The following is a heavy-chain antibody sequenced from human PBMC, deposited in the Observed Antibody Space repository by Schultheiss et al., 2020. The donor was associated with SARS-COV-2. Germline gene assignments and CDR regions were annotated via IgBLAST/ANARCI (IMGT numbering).Heavy chain of an antibody. D-gene: IGHD3-10*01. V-gene: IGHV3-53*01. CDR2: IYSGGST. CDR3: AKDARGAVRDAFDI. J-gene: IGHJ3*02. Sequence: GGSLRLSCAASGFTVSSNYMSWVRQAPGKGLEWVSVIYSGGSTYYADSVKGRFTISRDNSKNTLYLQMNSLRAEDTAVYYCAKDARGAVRDAFDIWGQGTMVTVSS. CDR1: GFTVSSNY.